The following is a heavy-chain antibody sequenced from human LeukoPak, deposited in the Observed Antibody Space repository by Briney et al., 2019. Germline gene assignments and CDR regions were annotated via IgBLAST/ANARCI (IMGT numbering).Heavy chain of an antibody. V-gene: IGHV3-9*01. CDR1: GFTFDDYA. J-gene: IGHJ4*02. D-gene: IGHD3-22*01. CDR2: ISWNSGSI. Sequence: GGSLRLSCAASGFTFDDYAMHWVQQAPGKGLEWVSGISWNSGSIGYADSVKGRFTISRDNAKNSLYLQMNSLRAEDTAVYYCAREAERGDSSSYYGYYFDYWGQGALVTVSS. CDR3: AREAERGDSSSYYGYYFDY.